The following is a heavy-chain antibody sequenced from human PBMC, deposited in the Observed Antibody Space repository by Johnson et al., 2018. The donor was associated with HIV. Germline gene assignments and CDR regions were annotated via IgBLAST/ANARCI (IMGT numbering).Heavy chain of an antibody. CDR2: ISSDGSNK. Sequence: VQLVESGGGVVQPGRSLRLSCAASGFTFSNYAIHWVRQAPGKGLEWVAVISSDGSNKYHADSVKGRFTISRDNSKNTLSLQMNSLRAEDTAVYFCARERYCSSTSCYFSRPPDAFDIWGQGTMVTVSS. D-gene: IGHD2-2*01. CDR3: ARERYCSSTSCYFSRPPDAFDI. J-gene: IGHJ3*02. CDR1: GFTFSNYA. V-gene: IGHV3-30*04.